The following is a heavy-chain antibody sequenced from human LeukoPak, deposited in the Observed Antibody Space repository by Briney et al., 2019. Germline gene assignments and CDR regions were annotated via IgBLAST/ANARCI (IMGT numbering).Heavy chain of an antibody. CDR2: ISAYNGNT. CDR1: GYTFTSYG. D-gene: IGHD2-2*01. CDR3: ARVDIDCSSTSCLYYFDY. V-gene: IGHV1-18*04. Sequence: ASVKVSCKAAGYTFTSYGISWVRQAPGQGLEWMGRISAYNGNTNYAQKLQGRVTMTTDTSTSTAYMELRSLRSDDTAVYYCARVDIDCSSTSCLYYFDYWGQGTLVTVSS. J-gene: IGHJ4*02.